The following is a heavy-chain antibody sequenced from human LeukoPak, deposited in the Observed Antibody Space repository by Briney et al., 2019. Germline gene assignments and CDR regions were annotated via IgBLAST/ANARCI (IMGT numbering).Heavy chain of an antibody. J-gene: IGHJ6*02. CDR3: ASHYYYDSSGYQKSYYYYYGMDV. CDR2: IIPIFGTA. CDR1: GGTFSSYA. D-gene: IGHD3-22*01. V-gene: IGHV1-69*13. Sequence: SVKVSCKASGGTFSSYAISWVRQAPGQGLEWMRGIIPIFGTANYAQKFQGRVTITADESTSTAYMELSSLRSEDTAVYYCASHYYYDSSGYQKSYYYYYGMDVWGQGTTVTVSS.